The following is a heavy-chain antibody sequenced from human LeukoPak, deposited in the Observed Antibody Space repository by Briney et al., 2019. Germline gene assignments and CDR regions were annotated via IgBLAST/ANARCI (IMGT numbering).Heavy chain of an antibody. V-gene: IGHV1-3*01. CDR1: GYTFTSYA. J-gene: IGHJ4*02. D-gene: IGHD3-10*01. CDR2: INAGNGNT. Sequence: ASVKVSCKASGYTFTSYAMHWVRQAPGQRLEWMGWINAGNGNTKYSQKFQGRVTITRDTSASTAYMELSSLRSEDTAVYYCARVGGFGKYYFDYWGQGTLVTVSS. CDR3: ARVGGFGKYYFDY.